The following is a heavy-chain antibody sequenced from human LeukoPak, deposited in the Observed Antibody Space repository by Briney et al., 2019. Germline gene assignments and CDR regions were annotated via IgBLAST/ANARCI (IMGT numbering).Heavy chain of an antibody. D-gene: IGHD4-17*01. CDR1: GYTFTSYY. CDR3: TREASYGDFDY. V-gene: IGHV1-46*01. Sequence: ASVKVSCKASGYTFTSYYIHWVRQAPGQGLEWMGISNPSGGSTRYAQRFQGRVTMTSDTSTSTVYLELSSLRSEDTPVYYCTREASYGDFDYWGQGTLVTVSS. J-gene: IGHJ4*02. CDR2: SNPSGGST.